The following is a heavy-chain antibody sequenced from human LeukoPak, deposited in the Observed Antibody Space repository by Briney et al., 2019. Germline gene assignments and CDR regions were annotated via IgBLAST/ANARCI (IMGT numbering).Heavy chain of an antibody. D-gene: IGHD3-16*02. V-gene: IGHV3-48*01. CDR1: GFTFSSYS. J-gene: IGHJ4*02. Sequence: GGSLRLSCAASGFTFSSYSMNWVRQAPGKGLEWVSYISSSSSTIYYADSVKGRFTISRDNAKNSLYLQMNSLRAEDTAVYYCARDPSSYDYVWGSYRYYWGRGTLVTVSS. CDR3: ARDPSSYDYVWGSYRYY. CDR2: ISSSSSTI.